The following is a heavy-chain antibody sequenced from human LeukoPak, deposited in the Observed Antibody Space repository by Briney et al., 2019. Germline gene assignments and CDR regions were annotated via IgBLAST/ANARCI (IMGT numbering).Heavy chain of an antibody. V-gene: IGHV4-39*07. CDR2: IYHSGST. CDR3: ARDPGGMGSYRYYFDY. CDR1: GGSISSSNYY. D-gene: IGHD3-16*02. Sequence: SQTLSLTCSVSGGSISSSNYYWSWIRQPPGKGLEWIGSIYHSGSTYYNPSLKSRVTISVDTSKNQFSLKLSSVTAADTAVYYCARDPGGMGSYRYYFDYWGQGTLVTVSS. J-gene: IGHJ4*02.